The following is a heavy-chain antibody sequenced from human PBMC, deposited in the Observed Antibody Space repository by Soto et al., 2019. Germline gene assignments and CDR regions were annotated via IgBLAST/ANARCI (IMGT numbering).Heavy chain of an antibody. Sequence: PSETLSLTCTVSGGSISSYYWSWIRQPPGKGLEWIGYIYYSGSTNYNPSLKSRVTISVDTSKNQFSLKLSSVTAADTAVYYCARVIAAHFIDYWGQGTLVTVSS. CDR2: IYYSGST. V-gene: IGHV4-59*01. J-gene: IGHJ4*02. CDR1: GGSISSYY. D-gene: IGHD6-6*01. CDR3: ARVIAAHFIDY.